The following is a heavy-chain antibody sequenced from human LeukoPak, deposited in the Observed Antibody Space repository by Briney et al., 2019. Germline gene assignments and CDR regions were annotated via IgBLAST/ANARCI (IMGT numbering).Heavy chain of an antibody. Sequence: GGSLRLSCAASGFSFINYAMSWVRQAPGKGLEWVAFIRYDGSNKYYADSVKGRFTISRDNSKNTLYLQMNSLRAEDTAVYYCAKKPPGFDYWGQGTLVTVSS. CDR2: IRYDGSNK. V-gene: IGHV3-30*02. J-gene: IGHJ4*02. CDR1: GFSFINYA. CDR3: AKKPPGFDY.